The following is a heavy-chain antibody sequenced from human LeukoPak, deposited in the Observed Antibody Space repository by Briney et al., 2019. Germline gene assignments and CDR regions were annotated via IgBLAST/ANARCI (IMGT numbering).Heavy chain of an antibody. CDR1: GFTFSSYA. CDR3: VRGYYDSSP. V-gene: IGHV3-64*01. D-gene: IGHD3-22*01. J-gene: IGHJ5*02. Sequence: GGSLRLSCAASGFTFSSYAMHWVRQAPGKGLEYVSAITSNGGSTYYANSVKGRFTISRDNSKNTLYLQMGSLRAEDMAVYYRVRGYYDSSPWGQGTLVTVSS. CDR2: ITSNGGST.